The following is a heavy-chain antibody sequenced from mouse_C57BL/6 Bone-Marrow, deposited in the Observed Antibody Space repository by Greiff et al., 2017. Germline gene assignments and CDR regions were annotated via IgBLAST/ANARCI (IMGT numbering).Heavy chain of an antibody. CDR3: ARWTAQAPYYFDY. CDR1: GYTFTNYW. D-gene: IGHD3-2*02. V-gene: IGHV1-63*01. CDR2: IYPGGGYT. Sequence: VQLQQSGAELVRPGTSVKMSCKASGYTFTNYWIGWAKQRPGHGLEWIGDIYPGGGYTNYNEKFKGKVTLTADKSSSTAYMQFSSLTSEDSAIYYCARWTAQAPYYFDYWGQGTTLTVSS. J-gene: IGHJ2*01.